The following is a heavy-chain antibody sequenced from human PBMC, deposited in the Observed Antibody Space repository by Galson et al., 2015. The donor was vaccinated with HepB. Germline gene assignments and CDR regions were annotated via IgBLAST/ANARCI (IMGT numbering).Heavy chain of an antibody. Sequence: ETLSLTCTVSGGSISSYYWSWIRQPPGKGLEWIGYIYYSGSTNYNPSLKSRVTISVDTSKNQFSLKLSSVTAADTAVYYCARYDSSSRTGRNWYFDLWGRGTLVTVSS. D-gene: IGHD6-13*01. J-gene: IGHJ2*01. V-gene: IGHV4-59*01. CDR1: GGSISSYY. CDR2: IYYSGST. CDR3: ARYDSSSRTGRNWYFDL.